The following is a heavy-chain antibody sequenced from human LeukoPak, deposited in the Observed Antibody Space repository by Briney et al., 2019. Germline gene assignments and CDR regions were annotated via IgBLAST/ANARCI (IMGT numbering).Heavy chain of an antibody. CDR1: GFTLSNFA. CDR3: AKTADSGSYSDYYYYYHMDV. CDR2: IGTAGDT. Sequence: GGSLRLSCAASGFTLSNFAMHWVRQATGKGLEWVSAIGTAGDTFYPGSVKGRFTISRENAKNSLYLQMNNLRAEDTAVYYCAKTADSGSYSDYYYYYHMDVWGQGTTVTVSS. D-gene: IGHD1-26*01. J-gene: IGHJ6*02. V-gene: IGHV3-13*01.